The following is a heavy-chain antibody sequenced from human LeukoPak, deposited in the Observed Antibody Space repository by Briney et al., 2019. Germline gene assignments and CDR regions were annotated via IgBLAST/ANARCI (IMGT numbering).Heavy chain of an antibody. Sequence: AGESLKISCQGSGYSFTSYWIGWVCQMPGKGLEWMGIIYPGDSDTRYSPSFQGQVTISADKSISTAYLQWSSLKASDTAMYYCARLGSGSYYKEKYFDYWGQGTLVTVSS. CDR2: IYPGDSDT. V-gene: IGHV5-51*01. D-gene: IGHD3-10*01. CDR1: GYSFTSYW. J-gene: IGHJ4*02. CDR3: ARLGSGSYYKEKYFDY.